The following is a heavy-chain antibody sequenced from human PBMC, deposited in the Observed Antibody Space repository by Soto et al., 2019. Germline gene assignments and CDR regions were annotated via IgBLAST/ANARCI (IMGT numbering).Heavy chain of an antibody. CDR3: ARGRGQLDLSYYYYYGMDV. CDR1: GGSVSRGSYY. Sequence: SETLSLTCTVSGGSVSRGSYYWSWIRQPPGKGLEWIGYIYYSGSTNYNPSLKSRVTISLDTSKKQFSLKLSSVTAADTAVYYCARGRGQLDLSYYYYYGMDVWGQGTTVTVSS. V-gene: IGHV4-61*01. D-gene: IGHD6-6*01. J-gene: IGHJ6*02. CDR2: IYYSGST.